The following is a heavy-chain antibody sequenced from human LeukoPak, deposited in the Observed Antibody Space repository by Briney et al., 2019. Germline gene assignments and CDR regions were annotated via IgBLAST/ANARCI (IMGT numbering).Heavy chain of an antibody. V-gene: IGHV1-18*01. CDR2: ISAYNGNT. Sequence: HRASVTVSCKASGYTFTSYGISWVRQAPGQGLEWMGWISAYNGNTNYAQKLQGRVTMTTDTSTSTAYMELRSLRSDDTAVYYCARDTRDYYDSTGYYNYWGQGTLVTVSS. J-gene: IGHJ4*02. D-gene: IGHD3-22*01. CDR1: GYTFTSYG. CDR3: ARDTRDYYDSTGYYNY.